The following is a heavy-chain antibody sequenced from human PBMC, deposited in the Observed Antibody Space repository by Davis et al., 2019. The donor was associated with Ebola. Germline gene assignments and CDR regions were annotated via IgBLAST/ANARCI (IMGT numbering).Heavy chain of an antibody. V-gene: IGHV4-4*07. J-gene: IGHJ6*02. CDR3: AREQWLSYYYYGMDV. D-gene: IGHD6-19*01. Sequence: SETLSLTCTVSGGSISFSYWSWIRQPAGKGLEWIGRIYTSGSTNYNPSLKSRVTISVDTSKNQFSLKLSSVTAADTAVYYCAREQWLSYYYYGMDVWGQGTTVTVSS. CDR1: GGSISFSY. CDR2: IYTSGST.